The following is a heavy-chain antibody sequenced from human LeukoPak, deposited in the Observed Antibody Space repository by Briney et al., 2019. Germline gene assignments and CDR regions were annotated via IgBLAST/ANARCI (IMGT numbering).Heavy chain of an antibody. CDR3: TRVLYSSGWYGDHY. Sequence: PGGSLRLSCAASGFTFSVYAMHWVRQAPGKGLEWVSPISSSSSYIYYADSVKGRFTISRDNAKNSLYLQMNSLRGEDTAVYYCTRVLYSSGWYGDHYWGQGALVTVSS. CDR2: ISSSSSYI. CDR1: GFTFSVYA. J-gene: IGHJ4*02. V-gene: IGHV3-21*01. D-gene: IGHD6-19*01.